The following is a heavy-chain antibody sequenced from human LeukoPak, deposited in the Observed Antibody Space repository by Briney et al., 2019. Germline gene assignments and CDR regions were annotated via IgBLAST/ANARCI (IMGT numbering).Heavy chain of an antibody. D-gene: IGHD3-16*01. CDR1: GFTVSSNY. CDR2: IYSGGST. CDR3: ARGQYVHYYYGMDV. V-gene: IGHV3-53*01. Sequence: GGSLRLSCAASGFTVSSNYMSWVRQAPGKGLEWVSVIYSGGSTYYADSVKGRFTISRDNSKNTLYLQMNSLRAEDTAVYYCARGQYVHYYYGMDVWGQGTTVTVS. J-gene: IGHJ6*02.